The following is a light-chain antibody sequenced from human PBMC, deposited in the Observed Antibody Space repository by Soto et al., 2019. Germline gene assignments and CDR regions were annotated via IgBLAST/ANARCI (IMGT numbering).Light chain of an antibody. CDR2: LAS. Sequence: EIVVTQSPLSLPVTPGEPASISCRSSQSILHSNGYVYLDWYLQKQGQSPQLLISLASNRASGVPDRFSGSGSGTDFTLKISRVEAEDVGIYYCMQALHTPRFGQGTKVEIK. V-gene: IGKV2-28*01. J-gene: IGKJ1*01. CDR3: MQALHTPR. CDR1: QSILHSNGYVY.